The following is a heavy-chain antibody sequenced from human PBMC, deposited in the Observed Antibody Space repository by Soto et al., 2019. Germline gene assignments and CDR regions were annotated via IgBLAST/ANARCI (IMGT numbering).Heavy chain of an antibody. D-gene: IGHD5-12*01. V-gene: IGHV1-46*03. CDR3: ARGSAYDREPFDY. CDR1: GYTFTSYY. J-gene: IGHJ4*02. Sequence: QVQLVQSGAEVQKPGASVKVSCKASGYTFTSYYIHWVRQAPGQGLEWMAMINPSAGGANYAQKFQGRVTLTRDTSTSTVYMGLSSLTSEDTAVYFCARGSAYDREPFDYWGQGTLVTVSP. CDR2: INPSAGGA.